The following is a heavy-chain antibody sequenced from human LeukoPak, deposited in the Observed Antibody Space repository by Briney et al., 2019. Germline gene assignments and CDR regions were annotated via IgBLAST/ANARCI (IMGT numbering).Heavy chain of an antibody. V-gene: IGHV1-69*13. Sequence: SVKVSCKAYGGTFSNYAITWVRQAPGQGPEWLGGIIPMFGTPNYAQKFQGRVTITADVSTSTAYMELNSLKSEDTAVYFCARARNPLLWFGELFDYWGQGTLVTVSS. CDR2: IIPMFGTP. J-gene: IGHJ4*02. D-gene: IGHD3-10*01. CDR1: GGTFSNYA. CDR3: ARARNPLLWFGELFDY.